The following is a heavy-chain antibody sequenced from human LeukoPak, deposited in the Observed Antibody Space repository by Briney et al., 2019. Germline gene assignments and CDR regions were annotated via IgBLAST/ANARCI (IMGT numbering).Heavy chain of an antibody. J-gene: IGHJ6*03. CDR2: IYYSGST. D-gene: IGHD3-9*01. CDR1: GGSISSYY. CDR3: ARRTLRYFDWSSYYYYYMDV. Sequence: SETLSLTCTVSGGSISSYYWSWIRQPPGKGLEWIGYIYYSGSTNYNPSLKSRVTISVATSKTPFSLTLSSVTAADTAVYYCARRTLRYFDWSSYYYYYMDVWGKGTTVTVSS. V-gene: IGHV4-59*01.